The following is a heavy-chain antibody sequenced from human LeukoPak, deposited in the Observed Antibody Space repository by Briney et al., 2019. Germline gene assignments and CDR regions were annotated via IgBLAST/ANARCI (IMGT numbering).Heavy chain of an antibody. CDR3: ARDRGELLWFGELSRDYGMDV. V-gene: IGHV3-21*01. D-gene: IGHD3-10*01. Sequence: GGSLRLSCAASGFTFSSYSMNWVRQAPGKGLGWVSSISSSSSYIYYADSVKGRFTISRDNAKNSLYLQMNSLRAEDTAVYYCARDRGELLWFGELSRDYGMDVWGQGTTVTVSS. J-gene: IGHJ6*02. CDR1: GFTFSSYS. CDR2: ISSSSSYI.